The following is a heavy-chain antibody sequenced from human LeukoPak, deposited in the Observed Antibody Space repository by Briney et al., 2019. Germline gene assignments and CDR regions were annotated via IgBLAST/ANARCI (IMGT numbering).Heavy chain of an antibody. CDR1: GGSFSGYY. Sequence: SETLSLTCAVYGGSFSGYYWSWIRQPPGKGLEWIGEINHSGSTNYNPPLKSRVTISVDTSKNQFSLKLSSVTAADTAVYYCARGRPLVGRRAFDIWGQGTMVTVSS. J-gene: IGHJ3*02. CDR3: ARGRPLVGRRAFDI. CDR2: INHSGST. D-gene: IGHD6-6*01. V-gene: IGHV4-34*01.